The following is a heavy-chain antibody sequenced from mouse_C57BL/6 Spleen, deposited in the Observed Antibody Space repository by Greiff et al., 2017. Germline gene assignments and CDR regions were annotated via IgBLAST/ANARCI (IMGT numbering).Heavy chain of an antibody. CDR2: ISSGGDYI. CDR3: TRENYYGSSYVEAMDY. Sequence: EVKLEESGEGLVKPGGSLKLSCAASGFTFSSYAMSWVRQTPEKRLEWVAYISSGGDYIYYADTVKGRFTISRDNARNTLYLQMSSLKSEDTAMYYCTRENYYGSSYVEAMDYWGQGTSVTVSS. D-gene: IGHD1-1*01. V-gene: IGHV5-9-1*02. CDR1: GFTFSSYA. J-gene: IGHJ4*01.